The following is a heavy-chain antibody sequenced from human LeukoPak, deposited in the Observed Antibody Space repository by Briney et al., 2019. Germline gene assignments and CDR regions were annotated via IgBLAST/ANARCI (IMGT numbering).Heavy chain of an antibody. V-gene: IGHV1-69*01. CDR2: IIPIFGTA. CDR1: GGTFSSYA. Sequence: SVKVSCKSSGGTFSSYAISWVRQASGQGLEWMGGIIPIFGTANYAQKFQGRVTITADESTSTAYMELSSLRSEDTAVYYCARDCEESTTGTTGFDYWGQGTLVTVSS. CDR3: ARDCEESTTGTTGFDY. D-gene: IGHD1-1*01. J-gene: IGHJ4*02.